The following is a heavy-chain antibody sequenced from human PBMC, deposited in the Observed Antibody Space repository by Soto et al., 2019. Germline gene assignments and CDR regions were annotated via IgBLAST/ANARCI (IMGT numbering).Heavy chain of an antibody. Sequence: QVQLVESGGGVVEPGRSLRLACAASGVTFSSYGIHWVRQAPGKGLEWVAVISFDGSNKYYADSVKGRFTISRDNSKNTLYLQMSGLRPEDTAVYYCEKDRGKQLWSHYFDFWGQGTLVTVSS. CDR3: EKDRGKQLWSHYFDF. J-gene: IGHJ4*02. CDR2: ISFDGSNK. CDR1: GVTFSSYG. D-gene: IGHD5-18*01. V-gene: IGHV3-30*18.